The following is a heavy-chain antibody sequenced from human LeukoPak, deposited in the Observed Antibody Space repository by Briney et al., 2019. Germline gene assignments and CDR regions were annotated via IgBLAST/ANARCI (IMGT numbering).Heavy chain of an antibody. CDR2: ISSSNIYI. Sequence: PGGSLRLSCAASGFTFSTYSMNWVRQAPGKGLEWVSSISSSNIYIYYADSVKGRFTISRDNAKNSLYLQMNSLRAEDTAIYYCATRSGNDYWGQGTLVTVSS. J-gene: IGHJ4*02. CDR3: ATRSGNDY. V-gene: IGHV3-21*01. D-gene: IGHD3-3*01. CDR1: GFTFSTYS.